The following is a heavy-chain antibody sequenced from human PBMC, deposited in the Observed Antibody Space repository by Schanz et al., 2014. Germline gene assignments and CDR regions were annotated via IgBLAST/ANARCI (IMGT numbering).Heavy chain of an antibody. CDR2: ISYHGSER. CDR3: AKSYDTSGYSGFDY. J-gene: IGHJ4*02. D-gene: IGHD3-22*01. Sequence: VQLVESGGGLVEPGGSLGLSCAASGFTFSNAYMAWLRQVPGKGLEWVAVISYHGSERYYADSVKGRFTISRDNSKNTLYLQMNSLRTEDTAVYFCAKSYDTSGYSGFDYWGQGTLVTVSS. V-gene: IGHV3-30*18. CDR1: GFTFSNAY.